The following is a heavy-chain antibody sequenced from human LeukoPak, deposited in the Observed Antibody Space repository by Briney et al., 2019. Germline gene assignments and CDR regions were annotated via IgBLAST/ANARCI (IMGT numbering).Heavy chain of an antibody. CDR1: GVSISNYY. CDR2: IHYSEST. D-gene: IGHD5-18*01. CDR3: ASGYQTFDP. Sequence: SATLSLTCTVSGVSISNYYWNWVRQSPGEGLEWIGYIHYSESTNYNPSLKSRVTISADTSKNQFSLKLRSVTAADAAVYYCASGYQTFDPWGQGTLVTVSS. V-gene: IGHV4-59*01. J-gene: IGHJ5*02.